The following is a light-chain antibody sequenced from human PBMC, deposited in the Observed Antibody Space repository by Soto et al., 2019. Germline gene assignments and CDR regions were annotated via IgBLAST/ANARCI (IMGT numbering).Light chain of an antibody. CDR2: GAS. CDR1: QSFSNY. V-gene: IGKV3-20*01. Sequence: EIVLTQSPGTLSLSPGERATLSCRASQSFSNYLAWYQQKPGQAPRLLIYGASGRATGIPDRFSGSGSGTDFTLTISRLEHEDFAVYYCQQYGSSPRTFGQGTKVEIK. J-gene: IGKJ1*01. CDR3: QQYGSSPRT.